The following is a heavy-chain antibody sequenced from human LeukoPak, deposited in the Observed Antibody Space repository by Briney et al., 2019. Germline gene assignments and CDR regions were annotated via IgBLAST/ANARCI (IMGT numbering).Heavy chain of an antibody. CDR2: ISAYNGNT. CDR1: GYTFTSYG. CDR3: ARATDYYDSSGYRSPCDY. Sequence: ASVKVSCKASGYTFTSYGISWVRQAPGQGLEWMGWISAYNGNTNYAQKLQGRVTMTTDTSTSTAYMELRSLRSDDTAVYYCARATDYYDSSGYRSPCDYWGQGTLVTVSS. J-gene: IGHJ4*02. V-gene: IGHV1-18*01. D-gene: IGHD3-22*01.